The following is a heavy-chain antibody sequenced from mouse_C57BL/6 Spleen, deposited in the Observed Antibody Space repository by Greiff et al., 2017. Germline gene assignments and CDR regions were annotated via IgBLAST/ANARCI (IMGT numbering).Heavy chain of an antibody. CDR1: GFTFSDYY. Sequence: DVKLVESEGGLVQPGSSMKLSCTASGFTFSDYYMAWVRQVPEKGLEWVANINYDGSSTYYLDSLKSRFIISRDNAKNILYLQMSSLKSEDTATYYCARGLGRGYYFDYWGQGTTLTVSS. J-gene: IGHJ2*01. CDR2: INYDGSST. V-gene: IGHV5-16*01. D-gene: IGHD4-1*01. CDR3: ARGLGRGYYFDY.